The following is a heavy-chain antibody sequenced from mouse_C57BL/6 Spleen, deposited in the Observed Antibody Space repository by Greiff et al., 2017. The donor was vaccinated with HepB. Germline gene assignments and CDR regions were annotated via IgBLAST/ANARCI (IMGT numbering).Heavy chain of an antibody. V-gene: IGHV1-18*01. CDR3: ASSDGSSYDYFDY. Sequence: EVQLQQSGPELVKPGASVKIPCKASGYTFTDYNMAWVKQSNGKSLEWIGDINTNNGGTIYNQKFKGKATLTVDKSSSTAYMELRSLTSEDTAVYYCASSDGSSYDYFDYWGQGTTLTVSS. J-gene: IGHJ2*01. CDR2: INTNNGGT. D-gene: IGHD1-1*01. CDR1: GYTFTDYN.